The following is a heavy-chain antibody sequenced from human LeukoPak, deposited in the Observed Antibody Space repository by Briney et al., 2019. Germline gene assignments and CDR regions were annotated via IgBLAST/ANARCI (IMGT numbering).Heavy chain of an antibody. J-gene: IGHJ4*02. CDR3: ITPLPYSAQ. Sequence: PGGSLRLSCAASGFTVSSNYMSWVRQAPGKGLEWVGRIKPKTDGETTEYAAPVKDRFSISRDDSKSMMYLQMNSLEPEDTAVYYCITPLPYSAQGGQGTLVTVSS. V-gene: IGHV3-15*01. CDR1: GFTVSSNY. D-gene: IGHD2-21*01. CDR2: IKPKTDGETT.